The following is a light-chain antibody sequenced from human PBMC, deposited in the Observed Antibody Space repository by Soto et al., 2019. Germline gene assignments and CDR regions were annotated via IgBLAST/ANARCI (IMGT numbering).Light chain of an antibody. Sequence: EVVMTQSPATLSVSPGERATLSCSASESVSSNLAWYQQRPGQAPRLVIYGASTRATGIPARFSGGGSGTEFTLTISSLQSEDFAVYYCHQYNSWPPITFGQGTRLE. V-gene: IGKV3-15*01. J-gene: IGKJ5*01. CDR3: HQYNSWPPIT. CDR2: GAS. CDR1: ESVSSN.